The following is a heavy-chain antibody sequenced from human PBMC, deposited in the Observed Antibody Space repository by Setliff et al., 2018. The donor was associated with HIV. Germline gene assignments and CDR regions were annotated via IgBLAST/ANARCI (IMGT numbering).Heavy chain of an antibody. CDR3: VRGVTRDISGYYRDEYFQH. V-gene: IGHV1-18*01. CDR2: ISPYNGDT. J-gene: IGHJ1*01. D-gene: IGHD3-22*01. Sequence: ASVKVSCKASGYRFNTYGISWVRQAPGQGLEWMGWISPYNGDTRFAQSLQGRVTLTTDTSTNTAYMERRTLRSDDTAVYYCVRGVTRDISGYYRDEYFQHWGQGTPGTVSS. CDR1: GYRFNTYG.